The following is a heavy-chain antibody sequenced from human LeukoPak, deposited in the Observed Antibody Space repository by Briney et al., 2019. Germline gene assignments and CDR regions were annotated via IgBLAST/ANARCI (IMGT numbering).Heavy chain of an antibody. CDR2: IYSSGST. Sequence: PSETLSLTCTVSGGSISDYFWNWIRQPAGKGLEWIGRIYSSGSTHYNPSLKGRATMSVDTPKNHFSLKLSSVTAADTAVYYWGKTRGTYYWESHLDFGGQGILVTVPS. V-gene: IGHV4-4*07. D-gene: IGHD3-16*01. CDR3: GKTRGTYYWESHLDF. J-gene: IGHJ4*02. CDR1: GGSISDYF.